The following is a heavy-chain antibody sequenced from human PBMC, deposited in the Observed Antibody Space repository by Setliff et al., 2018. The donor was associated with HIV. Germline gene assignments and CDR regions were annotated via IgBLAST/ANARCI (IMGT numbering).Heavy chain of an antibody. CDR3: AKELAASGLGYFDS. Sequence: GGSLRLSCAASGFTFSKYWMSWVRQAPGKGLEWVASVNPDGSEASSVGSMKGRFTVSRDNSKNTVYLQMNSLRAEDTAEYYCAKELAASGLGYFDSWGRGILVTVSS. CDR2: VNPDGSEA. J-gene: IGHJ4*02. D-gene: IGHD3-22*01. CDR1: GFTFSKYW. V-gene: IGHV3-7*03.